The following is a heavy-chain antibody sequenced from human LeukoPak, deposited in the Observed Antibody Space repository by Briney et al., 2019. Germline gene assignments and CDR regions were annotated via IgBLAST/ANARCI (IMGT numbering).Heavy chain of an antibody. Sequence: PSETLSLTCTVSGVSISSTSYYWTWIRQPPGKGLEWIGSIYYSGRTYYNPSLKSRVTTSVDTSKNQFSLKLNSVTAADTAVYYCARSSEGRYYYDSSGYSYYYYYMDVWGKGTTVTISS. J-gene: IGHJ6*03. D-gene: IGHD3-22*01. CDR3: ARSSEGRYYYDSSGYSYYYYYMDV. V-gene: IGHV4-39*07. CDR2: IYYSGRT. CDR1: GVSISSTSYY.